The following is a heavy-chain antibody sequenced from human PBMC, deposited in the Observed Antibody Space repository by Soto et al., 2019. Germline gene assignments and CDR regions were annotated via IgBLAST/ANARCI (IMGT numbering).Heavy chain of an antibody. D-gene: IGHD6-19*01. CDR2: ISYDGSKK. J-gene: IGHJ4*02. CDR1: GFTFSSYA. CDR3: AKDQNQWLAQYYFDY. Sequence: GGPLRLSCAASGFTFSSYAMHWVRQAPGKGLEWVAVISYDGSKKFYADSVKGRFTISRDDSKNTVYLQMNSLRTEDTAIYHCAKDQNQWLAQYYFDYWGQGTLVTVSS. V-gene: IGHV3-30*18.